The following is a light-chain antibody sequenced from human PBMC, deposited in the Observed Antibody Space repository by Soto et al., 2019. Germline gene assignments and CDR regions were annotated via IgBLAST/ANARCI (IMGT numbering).Light chain of an antibody. CDR3: QHFTNLPIT. CDR1: QAISNY. V-gene: IGKV1-33*01. CDR2: DAS. Sequence: IQMTQSPSFLSASVGDRVTITCRASQAISNYLNWYQHKEGEAPKLLIYDASNVEPGVPSRFSGTGFVTYFTLTTSGLGLQARPTCYSQHFTNLPITFGQGTRLEIK. J-gene: IGKJ5*01.